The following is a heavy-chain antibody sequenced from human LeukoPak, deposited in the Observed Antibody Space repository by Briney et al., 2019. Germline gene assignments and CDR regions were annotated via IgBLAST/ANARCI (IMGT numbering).Heavy chain of an antibody. J-gene: IGHJ6*04. D-gene: IGHD3-10*02. CDR3: AELGITMIGGV. CDR2: ISSSSGYI. Sequence: GGSLRLSCVVSGFTFSTYHMNWVRQAPGKGLEWVSSISSSSGYIYYADSLTSRITISRDNAKNSLYLQMNSLRAEDTAVYYCAELGITMIGGVWGKGTTVTISS. V-gene: IGHV3-21*01. CDR1: GFTFSTYH.